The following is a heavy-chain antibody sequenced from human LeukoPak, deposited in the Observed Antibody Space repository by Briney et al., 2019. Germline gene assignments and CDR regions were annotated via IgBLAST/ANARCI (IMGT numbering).Heavy chain of an antibody. CDR1: GYTFTGYY. CDR3: ARGRASGYAWYFDL. J-gene: IGHJ2*01. V-gene: IGHV1-2*02. D-gene: IGHD5-12*01. Sequence: GASVKVSCKASGYTFTGYYMHWVRQAPGQGLEWMGWINPNSGGTNYAQKLQGRVTMTRDTSISTAYMELSRLRSDDTAVYYCARGRASGYAWYFDLWGRGTLVTVSS. CDR2: INPNSGGT.